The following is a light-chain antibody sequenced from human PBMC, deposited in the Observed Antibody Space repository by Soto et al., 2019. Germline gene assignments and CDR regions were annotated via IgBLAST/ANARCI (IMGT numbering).Light chain of an antibody. Sequence: IVLTQSPGTLSLSPGETATLSCRASQSVTTQLAWYQQKPGQAPRLLIYGASTRATSIPARFSGSGSGTEFTLTISSLQSEDFAVYYCQQYNNWPRTFGQGTKVDIK. CDR2: GAS. V-gene: IGKV3-15*01. CDR3: QQYNNWPRT. J-gene: IGKJ1*01. CDR1: QSVTTQ.